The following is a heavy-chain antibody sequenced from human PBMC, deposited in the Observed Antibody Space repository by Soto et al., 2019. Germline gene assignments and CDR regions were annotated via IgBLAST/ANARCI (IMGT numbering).Heavy chain of an antibody. J-gene: IGHJ4*02. D-gene: IGHD1-1*01. CDR2: ISVDGSDK. Sequence: GGSLRLSCTASGFTFRSYAMHWVRQAPGKGLEWVAVISVDGSDKYYADSMKGRFTISRDKSKNTLYLQMNTLSAEDTAVYYCVRDRHDETVFCFDYWGQGALVTVSS. V-gene: IGHV3-30*03. CDR3: VRDRHDETVFCFDY. CDR1: GFTFRSYA.